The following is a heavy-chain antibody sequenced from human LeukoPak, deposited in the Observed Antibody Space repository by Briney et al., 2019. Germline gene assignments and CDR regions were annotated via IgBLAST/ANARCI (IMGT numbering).Heavy chain of an antibody. D-gene: IGHD3-9*01. CDR2: IKQDGSEK. V-gene: IGHV3-7*01. Sequence: GGSLRLSCAASGFTFSSYWMSWVRQAPGKGLEWVANIKQDGSEKYYVDSVKGRFTISRDNAKNSLYLQMNSLRAEDTAVYYCARDGGIYDILTGYRIFDYWGQGTLVTVSS. J-gene: IGHJ4*02. CDR1: GFTFSSYW. CDR3: ARDGGIYDILTGYRIFDY.